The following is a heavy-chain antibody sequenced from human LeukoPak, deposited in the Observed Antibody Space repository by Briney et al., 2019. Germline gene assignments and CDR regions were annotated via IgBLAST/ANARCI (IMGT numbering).Heavy chain of an antibody. CDR3: ARDPGYTGYDSFDY. CDR1: GYTFTIYG. CDR2: ISGYSGKT. V-gene: IGHV1-18*04. D-gene: IGHD5-12*01. Sequence: ASVKVSCKASGYTFTIYGVSWARQAPGQGLEWMGWISGYSGKTNYEQKFQGRVTMTTDTSKNTAHLELRSLRSDDTAVYYCARDPGYTGYDSFDYWGQGTLVTVSS. J-gene: IGHJ4*02.